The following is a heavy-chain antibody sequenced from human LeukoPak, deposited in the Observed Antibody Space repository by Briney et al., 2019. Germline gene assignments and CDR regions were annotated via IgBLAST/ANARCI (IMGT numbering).Heavy chain of an antibody. CDR2: IWYDGSNK. J-gene: IGHJ4*02. Sequence: GGSLRLSCAASGFTFSSYGMHWVRQAPGKGLEWVAVIWYDGSNKYYADSVKGRFTISRDNSKNTLYLQMNSLRAEDTAVYYCARDECYDSSGYPDYWGQGTLVTVSS. CDR1: GFTFSSYG. V-gene: IGHV3-33*01. D-gene: IGHD3-22*01. CDR3: ARDECYDSSGYPDY.